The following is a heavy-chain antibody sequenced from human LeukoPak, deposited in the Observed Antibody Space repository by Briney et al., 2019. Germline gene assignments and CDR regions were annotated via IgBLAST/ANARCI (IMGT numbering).Heavy chain of an antibody. J-gene: IGHJ4*02. CDR3: ASFGISWTSAY. Sequence: GGSLRLSCEASGFSFSRHWMHCIRQAPGKGLVWVARISDGGSYRSHVGSVEGRFTISRDNVRNILYLHMNDLRGEDTAVYYCASFGISWTSAYWGQGTLVTVSS. D-gene: IGHD2-21*01. CDR1: GFSFSRHW. V-gene: IGHV3-74*01. CDR2: ISDGGSYR.